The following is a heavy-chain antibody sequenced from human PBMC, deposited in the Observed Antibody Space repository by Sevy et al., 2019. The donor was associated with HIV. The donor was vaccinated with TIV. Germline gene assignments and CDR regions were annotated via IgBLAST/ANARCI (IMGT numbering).Heavy chain of an antibody. CDR2: IYSGDSI. CDR3: AVVAEGY. CDR1: GFTVSSNY. D-gene: IGHD6-13*01. Sequence: GESLKISCAASGFTVSSNYMSWVRQAPGKGLEWVSVIYSGDSISYADSVKDRFTISRDNSKNTLYLQMNSLRAEDTAVYYCAVVAEGYWGQGTLVTVSS. J-gene: IGHJ4*02. V-gene: IGHV3-53*01.